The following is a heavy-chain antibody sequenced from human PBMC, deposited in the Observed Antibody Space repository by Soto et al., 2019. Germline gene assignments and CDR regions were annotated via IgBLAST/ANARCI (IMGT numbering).Heavy chain of an antibody. Sequence: SETLSLTCTVSGGSISSYYWSWIRQPPGKGLEWIGYIYYSGSTNYNPSLKSRVTISVDKSKNQFSLKLDSVTAADTAVYYCARVVRGVTNYYYYQYMDVWGKGTTVTVSS. D-gene: IGHD3-10*01. V-gene: IGHV4-59*01. CDR3: ARVVRGVTNYYYYQYMDV. CDR1: GGSISSYY. CDR2: IYYSGST. J-gene: IGHJ6*03.